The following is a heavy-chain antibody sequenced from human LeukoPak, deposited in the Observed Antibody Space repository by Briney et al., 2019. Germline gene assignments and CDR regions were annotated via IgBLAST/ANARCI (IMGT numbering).Heavy chain of an antibody. Sequence: GGSLRLSCAASGFTFSSYSMNWVRQAPGKGLEWVSSISSSSSYIYYADSVKGRFTISRDNAKNSLYLQMNSLRAEDTAVYYCAREPEDYYYYYGMDVWGQGTTVTVSS. CDR3: AREPEDYYYYYGMDV. J-gene: IGHJ6*02. CDR1: GFTFSSYS. CDR2: ISSSSSYI. V-gene: IGHV3-21*01.